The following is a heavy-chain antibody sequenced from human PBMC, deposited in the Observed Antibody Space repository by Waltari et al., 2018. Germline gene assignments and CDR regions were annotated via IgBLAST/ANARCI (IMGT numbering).Heavy chain of an antibody. CDR3: ARSDMVGYCSGGSCHNTEYYYYGMDV. CDR2: INPNSGGT. D-gene: IGHD2-15*01. Sequence: QVQLVQSGAEVKKPGASVKVSCKASGYTFTGYYMHWVRQAPGQGLEWMGWINPNSGGTNYAQKFQGRVTMTRDTSISTAYMELSRLRSDDTAVYYCARSDMVGYCSGGSCHNTEYYYYGMDVWGQGTTVTVSS. V-gene: IGHV1-2*02. J-gene: IGHJ6*02. CDR1: GYTFTGYY.